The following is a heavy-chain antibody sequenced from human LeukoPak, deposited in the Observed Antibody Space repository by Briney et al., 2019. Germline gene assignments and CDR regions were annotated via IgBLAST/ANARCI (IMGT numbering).Heavy chain of an antibody. D-gene: IGHD5-12*01. CDR2: INSDNSV. CDR3: AREVVTQAIYSGYDAFEI. CDR1: GFTLSSSE. J-gene: IGHJ3*02. Sequence: PGGSLRLSCAASGFTLSSSERDWVRQAPGKGLEWVSYINSDNSVLYADSVKGRFTISSDKATNSVYLQMNSLRAEDTAVYYCAREVVTQAIYSGYDAFEIWGQGTMVTVSS. V-gene: IGHV3-48*03.